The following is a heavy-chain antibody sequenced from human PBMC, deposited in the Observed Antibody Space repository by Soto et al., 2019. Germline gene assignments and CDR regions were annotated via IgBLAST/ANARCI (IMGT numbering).Heavy chain of an antibody. D-gene: IGHD3-3*01. Sequence: SVKVYCKASGGTFSSYAISWVRQAPGQGLEWMGGIIPIFGTANYAQKFQGRVTITADESTSTAYMELSSLRSEDTAVYYCARKDPASDFWSGHYGPYYYYGMDVWGQGTTVTVSS. CDR2: IIPIFGTA. CDR1: GGTFSSYA. V-gene: IGHV1-69*13. J-gene: IGHJ6*02. CDR3: ARKDPASDFWSGHYGPYYYYGMDV.